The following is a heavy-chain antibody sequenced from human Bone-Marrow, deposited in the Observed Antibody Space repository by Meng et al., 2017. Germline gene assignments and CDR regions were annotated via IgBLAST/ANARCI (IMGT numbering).Heavy chain of an antibody. CDR1: GFNFGDYI. CDR3: ARDLGWVLFDY. D-gene: IGHD3-3*01. CDR2: IVSDGGIT. Sequence: VNRVESGGGLVQPGGSLRLSCGASGFNFGDYIMHWVCQSPGKGLEWISRIVSDGGITTYADSVKGRFTISRDNAKNTLYLEMNSLGAEDTAVYYCARDLGWVLFDYWGQGALVTVSS. V-gene: IGHV3-74*01. J-gene: IGHJ4*02.